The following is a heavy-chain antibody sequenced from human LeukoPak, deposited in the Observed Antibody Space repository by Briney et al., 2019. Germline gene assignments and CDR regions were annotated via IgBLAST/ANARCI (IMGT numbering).Heavy chain of an antibody. V-gene: IGHV4-4*07. CDR1: GGSISNYY. CDR2: IYASGST. CDR3: ARDFYGDDGHHPFDY. Sequence: PSETLSLTCSVSGGSISNYYWNWLRQPAGKGLEWIGRIYASGSTNYNPSLKSRVTISMDKSKNPFSLNLKSVTAADTAFYYCARDFYGDDGHHPFDYWGQGIQVTVSS. D-gene: IGHD2/OR15-2a*01. J-gene: IGHJ4*02.